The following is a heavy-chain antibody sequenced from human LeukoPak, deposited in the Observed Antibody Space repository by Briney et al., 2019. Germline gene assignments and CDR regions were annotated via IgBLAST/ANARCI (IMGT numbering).Heavy chain of an antibody. V-gene: IGHV4-59*01. CDR1: RDSLRRYY. CDR3: ATGYSSTWYYFDY. D-gene: IGHD6-13*01. Sequence: SETLSLTCTVSRDSLRRYYWRWVRQPPGKGLEWIGYIYHSGSTNYNPSLKSRVTISADTSKDQFSLKLASVIAADTAVYYCATGYSSTWYYFDYWGQGTLVTVSS. J-gene: IGHJ4*02. CDR2: IYHSGST.